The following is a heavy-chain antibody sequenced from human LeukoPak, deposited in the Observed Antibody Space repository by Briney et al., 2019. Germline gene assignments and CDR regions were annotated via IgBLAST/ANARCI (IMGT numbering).Heavy chain of an antibody. CDR1: GVSITTYY. CDR2: MFYSGTT. CDR3: ARTTNRQYGSGSYYNVKVYYYYMDV. J-gene: IGHJ6*03. D-gene: IGHD3-10*01. Sequence: PSETLSLTCTVSGVSITTYYWNWVRQPPGKGLEWIGHMFYSGTTSYNPSLKSRVAISVDTSKNQFSLKLSSVTAADTAVYYCARTTNRQYGSGSYYNVKVYYYYMDVWGKGTTVTISS. V-gene: IGHV4-59*12.